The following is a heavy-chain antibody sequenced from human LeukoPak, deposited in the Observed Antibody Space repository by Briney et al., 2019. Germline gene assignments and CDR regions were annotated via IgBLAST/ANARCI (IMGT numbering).Heavy chain of an antibody. CDR2: ISAYNGNT. D-gene: IGHD4-23*01. CDR3: ARGPLAVVTEGYGKLSYYMDV. CDR1: GYTFTNYG. J-gene: IGHJ6*03. Sequence: GASVKVSCKASGYTFTNYGISWVRQAPGQGLEWMGWISAYNGNTNYAQKLQGRVTMTTDTSTSTAYMQLRSLRSEDTAVYYCARGPLAVVTEGYGKLSYYMDVWGKGTTVTVSS. V-gene: IGHV1-18*01.